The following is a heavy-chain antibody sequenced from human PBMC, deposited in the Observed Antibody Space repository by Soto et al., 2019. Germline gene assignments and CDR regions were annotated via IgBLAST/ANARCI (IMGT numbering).Heavy chain of an antibody. CDR2: ISAYNGET. J-gene: IGHJ6*02. D-gene: IGHD3-10*01. CDR1: GYTFTSYG. V-gene: IGHV1-18*01. CDR3: AREGYYSGSESYSHPRYYGMEV. Sequence: ASVKVSCKASGYTFTSYGISWVRQAPGQGLEWMGWISAYNGETIYAQKFQGRVTMTTDTSTRTAYMELKSLRSDDTAVYYCAREGYYSGSESYSHPRYYGMEVWGQGTTVTLSS.